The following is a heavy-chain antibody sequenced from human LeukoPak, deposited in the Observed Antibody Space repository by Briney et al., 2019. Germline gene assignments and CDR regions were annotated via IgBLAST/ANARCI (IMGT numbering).Heavy chain of an antibody. Sequence: GGSLRLSCAASGITLSNYGMSWVRQAPGKGLASAAGISDSGGSTNYADSVKGRFTISRDNPKNTLYLQMNSLRAEDTAVYFCAKRGVVIRVILVGFHKEAYYFDSWGQGALVTVSS. CDR2: ISDSGGST. CDR3: AKRGVVIRVILVGFHKEAYYFDS. CDR1: GITLSNYG. V-gene: IGHV3-23*01. J-gene: IGHJ4*02. D-gene: IGHD3-22*01.